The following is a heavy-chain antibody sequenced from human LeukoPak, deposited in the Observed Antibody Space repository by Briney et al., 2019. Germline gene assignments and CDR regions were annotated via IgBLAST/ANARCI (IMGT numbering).Heavy chain of an antibody. CDR1: GYTFTSYA. J-gene: IGHJ3*02. D-gene: IGHD4-23*01. Sequence: VASVKVSCKASGYTFTSYAMHWVRQAPGQRLEWMGWINAGNGNTKYSQKFQGRVTITRDTSASTAYMELSSLRSEDTAVYYCARERWYQAFDIWGQGTMVTVSS. V-gene: IGHV1-3*01. CDR3: ARERWYQAFDI. CDR2: INAGNGNT.